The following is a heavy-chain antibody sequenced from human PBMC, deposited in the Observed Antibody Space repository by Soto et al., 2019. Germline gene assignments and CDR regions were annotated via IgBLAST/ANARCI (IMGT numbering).Heavy chain of an antibody. CDR2: IFPRDFDV. Sequence: GESLKISCQTSGYTFTNYWIGWVRQMPGGGLEWLGLIFPRDFDVRYSPSFEGQVTISADRSTATAFLQRRSLEASDSALYFCERLVSLLQLIDSWGQGTPVTVSS. V-gene: IGHV5-51*01. CDR3: ERLVSLLQLIDS. CDR1: GYTFTNYW. J-gene: IGHJ5*01. D-gene: IGHD5-18*01.